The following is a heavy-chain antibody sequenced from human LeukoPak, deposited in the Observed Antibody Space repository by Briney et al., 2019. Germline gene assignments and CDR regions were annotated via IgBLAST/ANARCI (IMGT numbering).Heavy chain of an antibody. V-gene: IGHV3-11*04. CDR2: ISSSGSTI. Sequence: TGGSLRLSCAASGFTFSDYYMSWIRQAPGKGLEWVSYISSSGSTIYYADSVEGRFTISRDNAKNSLYLQMNSLRAEDTAVYYCARDGRYYYDSSGYSSFDYWGQGTLVTVSS. CDR1: GFTFSDYY. J-gene: IGHJ4*02. CDR3: ARDGRYYYDSSGYSSFDY. D-gene: IGHD3-22*01.